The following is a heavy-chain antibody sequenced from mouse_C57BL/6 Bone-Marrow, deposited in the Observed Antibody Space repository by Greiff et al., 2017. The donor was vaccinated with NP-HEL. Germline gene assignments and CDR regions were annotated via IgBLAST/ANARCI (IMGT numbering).Heavy chain of an antibody. CDR1: GYTFTSYW. J-gene: IGHJ4*01. Sequence: LQPGAELVKPGASVKLSCKASGYTFTSYWMHWVKQRPGQGLEWIGMIHPNSGSTNYNEKFKSKATLTVDKSSSTAYMQLSSLTSEDSAVYYCAGTAQATLMDYWGQGTSVTVSS. CDR3: AGTAQATLMDY. CDR2: IHPNSGST. V-gene: IGHV1-64*01. D-gene: IGHD3-2*02.